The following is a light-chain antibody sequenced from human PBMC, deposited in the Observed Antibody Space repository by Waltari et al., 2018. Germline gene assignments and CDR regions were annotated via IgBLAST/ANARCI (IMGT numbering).Light chain of an antibody. CDR2: AVT. V-gene: IGLV2-8*01. Sequence: QSALTQPPSASGSPGQSVTISCTGTSSDVGGSNYVSWYQQHPGKAPKLMIYAVTKRPSGVPDRFSGSKSGNTASLTVSGLQAEDEADYYCNSYAGSNNFPWVFGGGTKLTVL. J-gene: IGLJ3*02. CDR3: NSYAGSNNFPWV. CDR1: SSDVGGSNY.